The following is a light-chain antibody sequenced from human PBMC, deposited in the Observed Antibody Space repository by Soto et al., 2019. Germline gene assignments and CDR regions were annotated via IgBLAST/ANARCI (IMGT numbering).Light chain of an antibody. J-gene: IGKJ2*01. CDR2: AAS. Sequence: DIQMTQSPSSVSASVGDRVTITCRASQGISNWLAWYQQKPGKAPNILIYAASSLQSGVPSRFSGSGSGTDFTLTISSLQHEDIASYSCQQTNSFPYTFGQGTKLEIK. CDR1: QGISNW. CDR3: QQTNSFPYT. V-gene: IGKV1-12*01.